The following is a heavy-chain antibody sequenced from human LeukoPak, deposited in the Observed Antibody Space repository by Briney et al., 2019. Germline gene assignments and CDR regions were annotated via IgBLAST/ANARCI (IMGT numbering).Heavy chain of an antibody. D-gene: IGHD1-26*01. CDR3: ARDPQTSGAGLSHWFDP. V-gene: IGHV4-59*12. J-gene: IGHJ5*02. Sequence: SETLSLTYTVSGGSISSYYWSWIRQPPGKGLEWIGYIHYSGSTNYNPSLKSRVTILVDMSKNQFSLKLSSVTAADTAVYYCARDPQTSGAGLSHWFDPWGQGTLVTVSS. CDR2: IHYSGST. CDR1: GGSISSYY.